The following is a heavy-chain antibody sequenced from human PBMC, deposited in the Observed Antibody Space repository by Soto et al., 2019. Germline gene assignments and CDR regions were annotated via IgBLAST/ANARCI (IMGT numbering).Heavy chain of an antibody. J-gene: IGHJ4*02. CDR3: AKDPHSNYDILTGYYDDY. V-gene: IGHV3-30*18. D-gene: IGHD3-9*01. CDR2: ISYDGSNK. Sequence: PGGSLRLSCAASGFTFSSYGMHWVRQAPGKGLEWVAVISYDGSNKYYADSVKGRFTISRDNSKNTLYLQMNSLRAEDTAVYYCAKDPHSNYDILTGYYDDYWGQGTLVTVS. CDR1: GFTFSSYG.